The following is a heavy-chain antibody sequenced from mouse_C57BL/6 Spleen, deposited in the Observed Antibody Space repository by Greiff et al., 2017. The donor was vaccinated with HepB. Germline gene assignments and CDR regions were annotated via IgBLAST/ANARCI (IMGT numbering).Heavy chain of an antibody. CDR2: IYPRDGST. D-gene: IGHD2-5*01. CDR1: GYTFTSYD. CDR3: ASNSNPYAMDY. J-gene: IGHJ4*01. V-gene: IGHV1-85*01. Sequence: VQGVESGPELVKPGASVKLSCKASGYTFTSYDINWVKQRPGQGLEWIGWIYPRDGSTKYNEKFKGKATLTVDTSSSTAYMELHSLTSEDSAVYCCASNSNPYAMDYWGQGTSVTVSS.